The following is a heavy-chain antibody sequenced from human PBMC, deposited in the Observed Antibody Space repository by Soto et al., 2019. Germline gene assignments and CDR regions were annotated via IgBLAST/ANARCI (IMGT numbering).Heavy chain of an antibody. J-gene: IGHJ4*02. V-gene: IGHV4-39*01. Sequence: QLQLQESGPGLVKPSETLSLTCTVSGGSIGTNDHYWGWIRRPPGKGLEWIASISYSGNTYYAPSLKSRVTISADTSKNQFSLKLSSVTAADTAIYYCARHLTYFPFDFWGLGIPVTVSS. CDR3: ARHLTYFPFDF. D-gene: IGHD2-8*01. CDR2: ISYSGNT. CDR1: GGSIGTNDHY.